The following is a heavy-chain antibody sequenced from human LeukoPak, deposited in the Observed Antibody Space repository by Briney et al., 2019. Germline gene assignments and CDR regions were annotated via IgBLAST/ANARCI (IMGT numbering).Heavy chain of an antibody. J-gene: IGHJ4*02. D-gene: IGHD2-15*01. CDR2: IYYSGST. Sequence: SETLSLTCTVSGGSISSYYWSWIRQPPGKGLEWIGYIYYSGSTNYNPSLKSRVTISVDTSKNQFSLKLSSVTAADTAVYYCARDRRYCSGGTCYLHYFDNWGQGTLVTVSS. CDR1: GGSISSYY. V-gene: IGHV4-59*01. CDR3: ARDRRYCSGGTCYLHYFDN.